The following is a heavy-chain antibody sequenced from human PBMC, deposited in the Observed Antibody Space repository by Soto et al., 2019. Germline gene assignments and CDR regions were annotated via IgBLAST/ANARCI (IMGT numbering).Heavy chain of an antibody. CDR1: GGTFSSYA. J-gene: IGHJ6*02. V-gene: IGHV1-69*01. CDR3: ARDTVVAGTEDNYYYGMDV. CDR2: IIPIFGTA. Sequence: QVQLVQSGAEVKKPGSSVKVSCKASGGTFSSYAISWVRQAPGQGLEWMGGIIPIFGTANYAQKLQGRVTITADESTSTAYIELSSLRSEDTAVYYCARDTVVAGTEDNYYYGMDVWGQGTTVTVSS. D-gene: IGHD6-19*01.